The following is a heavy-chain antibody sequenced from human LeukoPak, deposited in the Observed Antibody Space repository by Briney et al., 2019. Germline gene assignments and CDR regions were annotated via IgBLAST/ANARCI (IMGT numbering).Heavy chain of an antibody. D-gene: IGHD3-22*01. CDR3: ARSDSSGYYAFDI. CDR1: GGSITSGSYY. V-gene: IGHV4-61*02. Sequence: PSQTLSLTCTVSGGSITSGSYYWSWIRQPAGRGLEWIGRIYTSGSTNYNPSLKSRATISVDTSKNQFSLKLSSVPAADTAVYFCARSDSSGYYAFDIWGQGTMVTASS. J-gene: IGHJ3*02. CDR2: IYTSGST.